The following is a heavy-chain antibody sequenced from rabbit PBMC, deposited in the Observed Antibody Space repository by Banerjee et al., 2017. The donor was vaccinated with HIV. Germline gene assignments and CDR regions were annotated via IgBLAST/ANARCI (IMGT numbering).Heavy chain of an antibody. CDR3: ARDSVDDYGDLDL. CDR2: IYGGGTGDG. CDR1: GFSFSSFYW. Sequence: QEQLEESGGDLVKPGASLTLTCTASGFSFSSFYWICWVRQAPGKGLEWIACIYGGGTGDGKHASWAKGRFTISKTSPTTVTLQMTSLTAADTATYFCARDSVDDYGDLDLWGQGTLVTVS. V-gene: IGHV1S45*01. J-gene: IGHJ4*01. D-gene: IGHD2-1*01.